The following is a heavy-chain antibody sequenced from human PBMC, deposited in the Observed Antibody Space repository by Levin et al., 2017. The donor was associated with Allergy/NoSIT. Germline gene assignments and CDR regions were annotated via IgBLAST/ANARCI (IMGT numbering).Heavy chain of an antibody. Sequence: ASVKVSCKASGYTFTGYYMHWVRQAPGQGLEWMGWINPNSGGTNYAQKFQGRVTMTRDTSISTAYMELSRLRSDDTAVYYCARAAKSIAVAGTGSSHNWFDPWGQGTLVTVSS. V-gene: IGHV1-2*02. CDR3: ARAAKSIAVAGTGSSHNWFDP. D-gene: IGHD6-19*01. J-gene: IGHJ5*02. CDR1: GYTFTGYY. CDR2: INPNSGGT.